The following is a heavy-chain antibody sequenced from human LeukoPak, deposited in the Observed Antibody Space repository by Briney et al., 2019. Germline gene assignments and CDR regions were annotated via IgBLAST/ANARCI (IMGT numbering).Heavy chain of an antibody. Sequence: GRSLRLSCAASGFTFSSYAMHWVRQAPGKRLEWVAVISYDGSNKYYADSVKGRFTISRDNSKNTLYLQMNSLRAEDTAVYYCARISYDTKCFDYWGQGTLVTVSS. CDR3: ARISYDTKCFDY. J-gene: IGHJ4*02. D-gene: IGHD3-22*01. CDR2: ISYDGSNK. CDR1: GFTFSSYA. V-gene: IGHV3-30-3*01.